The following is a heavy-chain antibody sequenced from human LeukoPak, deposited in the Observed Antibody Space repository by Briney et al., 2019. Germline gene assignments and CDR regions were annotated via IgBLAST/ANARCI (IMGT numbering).Heavy chain of an antibody. Sequence: GGSLRLSCAASGFTFSDYYMSWIRQAPGKGLEWVSYISSSGSTIYYADSVKGRFTIPRDNAKNSLYLQMNSLRAEDTAVYYCARKYCSSTSCYSDYWGQGTLVTVSS. V-gene: IGHV3-11*01. J-gene: IGHJ4*02. CDR1: GFTFSDYY. CDR2: ISSSGSTI. CDR3: ARKYCSSTSCYSDY. D-gene: IGHD2-2*02.